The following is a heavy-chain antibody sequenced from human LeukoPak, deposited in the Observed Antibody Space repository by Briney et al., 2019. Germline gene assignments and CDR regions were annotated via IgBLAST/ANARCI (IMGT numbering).Heavy chain of an antibody. Sequence: SETLSLTCTVSGASISSHYWSWIRQPPGKGLEWIGFIFYTGSTNYSPSLKSRVTISVDTSKKQFSLNLSSVTAADTAVYYCARGGASSLPLDYWGQGTLVTVSS. V-gene: IGHV4-59*11. CDR3: ARGGASSLPLDY. D-gene: IGHD1-26*01. CDR1: GASISSHY. J-gene: IGHJ4*02. CDR2: IFYTGST.